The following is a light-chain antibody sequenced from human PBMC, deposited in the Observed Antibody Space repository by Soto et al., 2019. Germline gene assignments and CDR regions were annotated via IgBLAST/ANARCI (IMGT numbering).Light chain of an antibody. Sequence: EILFTQSPGTLSLSPGERATLSCRASQSVSSYLAWYQQRTGQPPRLLIYDASNRATGIPARFSGSGSGTDCTLTISRLEPEDFSVYYCQQRSNWLFTFGGGTKVDIK. V-gene: IGKV3-11*01. CDR1: QSVSSY. CDR3: QQRSNWLFT. CDR2: DAS. J-gene: IGKJ4*01.